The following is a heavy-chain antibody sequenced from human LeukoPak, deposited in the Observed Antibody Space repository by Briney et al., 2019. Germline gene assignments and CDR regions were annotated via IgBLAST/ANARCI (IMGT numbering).Heavy chain of an antibody. Sequence: AGGSLRLSCAASGFTFSDYYMSWIRQAPGKELECLSYISSSGSTTHHADSLKGRLTISRDNAKNSLYLQMNSLRAEDTAVYYCARALGSYSFDYWGQGTLVTVSS. J-gene: IGHJ4*02. CDR3: ARALGSYSFDY. CDR2: ISSSGSTT. D-gene: IGHD1-26*01. CDR1: GFTFSDYY. V-gene: IGHV3-11*01.